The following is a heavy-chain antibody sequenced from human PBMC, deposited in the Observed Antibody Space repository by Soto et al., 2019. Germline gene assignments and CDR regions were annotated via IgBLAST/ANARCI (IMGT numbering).Heavy chain of an antibody. Sequence: PSETLSLTCAVSGGSISSGGYSWSWIRQPPGKGLEWIGYIYHSGSTYYNPSLKSRVTISVDRSKNQFSLKLSSVTAADTAVYYCARGYSYGLPLKNYNLFDPWGQGTLVTVSS. J-gene: IGHJ5*02. V-gene: IGHV4-30-2*01. D-gene: IGHD5-18*01. CDR3: ARGYSYGLPLKNYNLFDP. CDR1: GGSISSGGYS. CDR2: IYHSGST.